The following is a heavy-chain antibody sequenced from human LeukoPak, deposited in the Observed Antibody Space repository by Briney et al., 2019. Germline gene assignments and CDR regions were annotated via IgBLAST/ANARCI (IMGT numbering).Heavy chain of an antibody. CDR3: ARSASRYGGGVDY. Sequence: SETLSLTCTVSGGSISSSTYYWGWIRQPPGKGLDWIGSISYSGSTYYNPSLKSRVTISVDTSKNQFSLKLSSVTAADTAVYYCARSASRYGGGVDYWGQGTLVTVSS. CDR2: ISYSGST. D-gene: IGHD4-23*01. J-gene: IGHJ4*02. CDR1: GGSISSSTYY. V-gene: IGHV4-39*07.